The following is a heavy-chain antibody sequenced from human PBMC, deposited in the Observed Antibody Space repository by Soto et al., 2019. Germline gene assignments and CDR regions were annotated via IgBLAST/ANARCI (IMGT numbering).Heavy chain of an antibody. CDR3: ARRCYGVEGPDAFDI. CDR2: IYYSGGT. D-gene: IGHD4-17*01. V-gene: IGHV4-59*08. J-gene: IGHJ3*02. CDR1: GGSISSYY. Sequence: QVQLQESGPGLVKPSETLSLTCTVSGGSISSYYWSWIRQPPGKGLEWIGYIYYSGGTNYNPSLKGRVTISVDTSKNQFSLKLSSVTAADTAVYYCARRCYGVEGPDAFDIWGQGTMVTVSS.